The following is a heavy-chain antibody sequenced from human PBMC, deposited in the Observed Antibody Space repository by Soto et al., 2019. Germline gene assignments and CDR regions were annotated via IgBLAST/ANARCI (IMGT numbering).Heavy chain of an antibody. J-gene: IGHJ6*03. CDR3: ARSFVIVHICYMDV. Sequence: QVQLVQSGAEVKKPGSSVKVSCEASGGTFTNYIFSWVRQAPGQGLEWMGRFIPIQGKADYALKFQDRVTFPADESTKTVYMEMRGLRPEATALYFCARSFVIVHICYMDVWGKGTAISVSS. CDR2: FIPIQGKA. V-gene: IGHV1-69*02. CDR1: GGTFTNYI. D-gene: IGHD2-15*01.